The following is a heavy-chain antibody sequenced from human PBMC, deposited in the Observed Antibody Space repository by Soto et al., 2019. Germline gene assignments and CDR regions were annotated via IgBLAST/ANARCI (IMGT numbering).Heavy chain of an antibody. J-gene: IGHJ4*02. Sequence: PGGSLRLSCAASGFTFSSYAMSWVRQAPGKGLEWVAVISYDGSNKYYADSVKGRFTISRDNSKNTLYLQMNSLRAEDTAVYYCARGRDFKTPHYWGQGTLVTVSS. CDR3: ARGRDFKTPHY. CDR1: GFTFSSYA. V-gene: IGHV3-30-3*01. CDR2: ISYDGSNK.